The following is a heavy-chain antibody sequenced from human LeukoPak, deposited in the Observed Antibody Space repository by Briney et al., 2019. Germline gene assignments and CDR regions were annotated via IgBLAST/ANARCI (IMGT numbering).Heavy chain of an antibody. Sequence: PSETLSLTCTVPGGSVSSSSYYWGWIRQPPGKGLEWIGSISYSGTNYNNPSLKYRVSISIDTSKNHFSMRLTSVTAADTAMYYCASLGTLRSWGQGTLVTVSS. CDR1: GGSVSSSSYY. D-gene: IGHD7-27*01. CDR3: ASLGTLRS. J-gene: IGHJ5*02. V-gene: IGHV4-39*02. CDR2: ISYSGTN.